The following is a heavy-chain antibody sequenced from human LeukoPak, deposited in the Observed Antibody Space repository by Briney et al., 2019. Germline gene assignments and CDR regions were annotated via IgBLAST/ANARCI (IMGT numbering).Heavy chain of an antibody. CDR3: ARDNRFLEEDYHGMDV. J-gene: IGHJ6*02. CDR2: ISSSGSTI. V-gene: IGHV3-11*01. D-gene: IGHD3-3*01. CDR1: GFTFSDYY. Sequence: GGSLRLSCAASGFTFSDYYMSWIRQAPGKGLEWVSYISSSGSTIYYADSVKGRFTISRDNAKNSLYLQMNSLRAEDTAVYYCARDNRFLEEDYHGMDVWGQGTTVTVSS.